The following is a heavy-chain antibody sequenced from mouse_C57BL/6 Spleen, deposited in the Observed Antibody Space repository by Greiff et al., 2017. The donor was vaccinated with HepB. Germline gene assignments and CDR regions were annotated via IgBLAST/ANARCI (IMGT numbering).Heavy chain of an antibody. Sequence: EVKLVESGGGLVQPGGSMKLSCAASGFTFSDAWMDWVRQSPEKGLEWVAEIRNKANNHATYYAESVKGRFTISRDDSKSSVYRQMNSLRAEDTGMYYWTRCGSSFFWYFDVWGTGTTVTVSS. CDR1: GFTFSDAW. CDR2: IRNKANNHAT. D-gene: IGHD1-1*01. J-gene: IGHJ1*03. CDR3: TRCGSSFFWYFDV. V-gene: IGHV6-6*01.